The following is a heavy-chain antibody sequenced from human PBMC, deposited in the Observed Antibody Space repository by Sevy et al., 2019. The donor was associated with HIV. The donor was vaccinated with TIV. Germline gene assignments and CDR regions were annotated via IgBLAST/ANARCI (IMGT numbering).Heavy chain of an antibody. D-gene: IGHD3-3*01. V-gene: IGHV3-48*02. CDR3: ASDYDFWSGYTALSYYSLSYYYGMDV. Sequence: GGSLRLSCAASGLNFSKYSFNWVRQAPEKGLEWISHISRSGTTTYYAESVKGRFTVSRDNAKNSLYLQMSSLRDEDTAVYYCASDYDFWSGYTALSYYSLSYYYGMDVWGQGTTVTVSS. CDR1: GLNFSKYS. J-gene: IGHJ6*02. CDR2: ISRSGTTT.